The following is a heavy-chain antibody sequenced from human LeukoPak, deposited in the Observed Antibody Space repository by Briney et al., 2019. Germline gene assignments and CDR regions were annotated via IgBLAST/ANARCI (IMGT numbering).Heavy chain of an antibody. CDR1: GGTFRSYV. V-gene: IGHV1-69*13. J-gene: IGHJ4*02. CDR2: ITPIFGTA. CDR3: AGRDGYNFNYFDN. D-gene: IGHD5-24*01. Sequence: WASVKVSCKASGGTFRSYVFNWVRQAPGQGLEWLGGITPIFGTANYAQKFQGRVTITADESTSTAYMELSSLTSEDTAVYFCAGRDGYNFNYFDNWGQGTLVTVSS.